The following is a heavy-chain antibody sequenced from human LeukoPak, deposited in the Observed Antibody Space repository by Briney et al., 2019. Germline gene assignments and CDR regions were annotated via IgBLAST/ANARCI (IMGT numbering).Heavy chain of an antibody. J-gene: IGHJ4*02. CDR3: AKTSGYYYPSFDY. CDR2: IKSKTDGGTT. Sequence: GGSLRLSCAASGFTFSNAWMSWVRQAPGKGLEWVGRIKSKTDGGTTDYAAPVKGRFTISRDDSKNTLYLQMNSLRAEDTAVYYCAKTSGYYYPSFDYWGQGTLVTVSS. D-gene: IGHD3-22*01. CDR1: GFTFSNAW. V-gene: IGHV3-15*01.